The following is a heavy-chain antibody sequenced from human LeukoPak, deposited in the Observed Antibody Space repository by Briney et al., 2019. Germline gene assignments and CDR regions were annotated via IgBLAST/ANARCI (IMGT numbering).Heavy chain of an antibody. Sequence: SETLSLTCTVSGGSISTTSYYWGWIRQPPGKGLEWIGSIYYSGSTYYNPSLKSRVTISVDTSKNQFSLKLSSVTAADTAVYYCARHGQYYYGSGSEIDYWGQGTLVTVSS. CDR2: IYYSGST. J-gene: IGHJ4*02. V-gene: IGHV4-39*01. D-gene: IGHD3-10*01. CDR3: ARHGQYYYGSGSEIDY. CDR1: GGSISTTSYY.